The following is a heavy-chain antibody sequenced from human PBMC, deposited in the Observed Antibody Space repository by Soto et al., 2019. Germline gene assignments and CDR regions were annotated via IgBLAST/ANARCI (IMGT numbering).Heavy chain of an antibody. Sequence: QVQLQESGPGLVKPSETLSLTCTVSGGSVRTGSFYWSWIRQPPGKGLEWIGYIHYSGGTNHNPSLKSRVTISIDTSKNQFSLKMTSVTAADAAVYYCAKDSGNWYAFDHWGQGILVTVSS. V-gene: IGHV4-61*01. J-gene: IGHJ4*02. CDR2: IHYSGGT. CDR3: AKDSGNWYAFDH. CDR1: GGSVRTGSFY. D-gene: IGHD6-13*01.